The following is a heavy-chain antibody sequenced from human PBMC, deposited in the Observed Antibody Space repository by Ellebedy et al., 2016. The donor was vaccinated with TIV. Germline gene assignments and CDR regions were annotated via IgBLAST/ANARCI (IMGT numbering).Heavy chain of an antibody. CDR1: GGSISIYY. J-gene: IGHJ6*02. Sequence: MPGGSLRLSCTVSGGSISIYYWSWIRQPPGKGLEWIGYIYFSGSTNYNPSLKSRVTLSVDSSKNQFSLKLSSVTAADTAVYYCARVRYGSGSHYYYYYGMDVWGQGTTVTVSS. V-gene: IGHV4-59*08. CDR2: IYFSGST. CDR3: ARVRYGSGSHYYYYYGMDV. D-gene: IGHD3-10*01.